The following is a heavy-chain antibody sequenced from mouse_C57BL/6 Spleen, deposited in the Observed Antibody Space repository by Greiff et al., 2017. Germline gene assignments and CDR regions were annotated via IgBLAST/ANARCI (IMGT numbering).Heavy chain of an antibody. Sequence: EVQGVESGGCLLKPGGSLKLSWAASGFTFSSYAMSWVRQTPEKRLEWVATISDGGSYTYYPDNVKGRFTISRDNAKNNLYLQMSHLKSEDTAMYYCARGNIYYYGSSYVGYFDHWAQGTTLSVSS. CDR2: ISDGGSYT. CDR3: ARGNIYYYGSSYVGYFDH. J-gene: IGHJ2*01. D-gene: IGHD1-1*01. CDR1: GFTFSSYA. V-gene: IGHV5-4*01.